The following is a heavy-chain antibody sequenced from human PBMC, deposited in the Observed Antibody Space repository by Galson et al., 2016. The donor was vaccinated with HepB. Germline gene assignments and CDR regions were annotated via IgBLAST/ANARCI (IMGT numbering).Heavy chain of an antibody. CDR3: ATLRITAIVVSDAFDI. CDR2: IYWVDDK. V-gene: IGHV2-5*02. D-gene: IGHD3-22*01. CDR1: GFSLSTSGVG. Sequence: PALVKPTQTLTLTCTFSGFSLSTSGVGVGWIRQPPGKALEWLALIYWVDDKRYNPSLQSRPTITKYTSKNQVVLTMTNMDPVETDTYYCATLRITAIVVSDAFDIWGQGTMVTVSS. J-gene: IGHJ3*02.